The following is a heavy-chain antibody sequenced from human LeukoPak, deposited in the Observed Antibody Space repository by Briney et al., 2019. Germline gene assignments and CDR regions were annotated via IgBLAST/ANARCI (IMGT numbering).Heavy chain of an antibody. CDR3: ARVALLRSRHSWFDP. J-gene: IGHJ5*02. V-gene: IGHV5-51*01. CDR1: GYSFTSYW. CDR2: IYPGDSDT. Sequence: GESLKISCKGSGYSFTSYWIGWVRQMPGKGLEWMGIIYPGDSDTRYSPSFQGQVTISADKSISTAYLQWSSLKASDTAMYYCARVALLRSRHSWFDPWGQGSLVTVSS. D-gene: IGHD3-3*01.